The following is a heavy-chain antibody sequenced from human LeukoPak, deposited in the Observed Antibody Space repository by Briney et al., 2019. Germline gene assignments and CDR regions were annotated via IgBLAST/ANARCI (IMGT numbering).Heavy chain of an antibody. V-gene: IGHV3-66*01. J-gene: IGHJ6*02. Sequence: GGSLRLSCAASGFTVSVNYMGWVRPAPGEGLEWVSVLYTGNRTYYGDSVKGRFTISRDNSRNTLFLELNSLRAEDTAVYYCVRDFSGDFAIRVVWGQGTTVTVSS. CDR1: GFTVSVNY. CDR3: VRDFSGDFAIRVV. D-gene: IGHD2-21*01. CDR2: LYTGNRT.